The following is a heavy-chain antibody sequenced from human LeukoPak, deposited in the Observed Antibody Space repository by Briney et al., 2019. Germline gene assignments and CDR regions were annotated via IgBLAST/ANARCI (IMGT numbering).Heavy chain of an antibody. J-gene: IGHJ2*01. Sequence: PAGSLRLSCAASGFTFRSNSMNWVRQAPGKGLEWVSYISSSSGMISYADSVKGRFTISRDNAKNSLYLQMNSLRDEDTAVYYCARDLTGDWYFDLWGRGTLVTVPP. D-gene: IGHD7-27*01. CDR2: ISSSSGMI. CDR3: ARDLTGDWYFDL. CDR1: GFTFRSNS. V-gene: IGHV3-48*02.